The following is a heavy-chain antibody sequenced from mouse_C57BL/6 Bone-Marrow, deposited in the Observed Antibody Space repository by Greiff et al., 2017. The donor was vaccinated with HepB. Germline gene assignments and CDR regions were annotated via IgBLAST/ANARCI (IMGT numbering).Heavy chain of an antibody. Sequence: EVMLVESGGGLVKPGGSLKLSCAASGFTFSDYGMHWVRQAPEKGLEWVAYISSGSSTIYYADTVKGRFTISRDNAKNTLFLQMTSLRSEDTAMYYCARPGTTVVVPFDYWGQGTTLTVSS. CDR1: GFTFSDYG. CDR3: ARPGTTVVVPFDY. CDR2: ISSGSSTI. V-gene: IGHV5-17*01. J-gene: IGHJ2*01. D-gene: IGHD1-1*01.